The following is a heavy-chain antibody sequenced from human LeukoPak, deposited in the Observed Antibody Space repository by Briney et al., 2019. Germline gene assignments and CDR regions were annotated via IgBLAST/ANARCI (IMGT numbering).Heavy chain of an antibody. V-gene: IGHV1-69*01. CDR2: IIPIFGTA. Sequence: ASVKVSCKASGGTFSSYAISWVRQAPGQGLEWMGGIIPIFGTANYAQKFQGRVTITADESTSTAYMELSSLRSEDTAVYYCARSRARDSTMFYCGGDCYFDYWGQGTLVIVSS. CDR3: ARSRARDSTMFYCGGDCYFDY. D-gene: IGHD2-21*02. J-gene: IGHJ4*02. CDR1: GGTFSSYA.